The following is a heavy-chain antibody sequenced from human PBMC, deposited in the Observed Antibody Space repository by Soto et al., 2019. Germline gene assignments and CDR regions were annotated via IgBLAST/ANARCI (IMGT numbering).Heavy chain of an antibody. CDR1: GFTFSSYA. V-gene: IGHV3-23*01. J-gene: IGHJ6*03. CDR2: ISGSGGST. Sequence: EVQLLESGGGLVQPGGSLRLSCAASGFTFSSYAMSWVRQAPGKGLEWVSAISGSGGSTYYADSVKGRFTISRDNSKNTLYLLMNSLRAEDTAVYYWAKERGVISDYMDVRGKGTTVTVSS. CDR3: AKERGVISDYMDV. D-gene: IGHD3-10*01.